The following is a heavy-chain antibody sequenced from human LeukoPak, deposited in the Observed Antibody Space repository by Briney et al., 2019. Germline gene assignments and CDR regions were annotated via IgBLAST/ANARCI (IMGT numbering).Heavy chain of an antibody. V-gene: IGHV3-23*01. CDR3: ARDPSPVTEYLPINWFDP. Sequence: GGSLRLSCAASGFTFSSYAMSWVRQAPGKGLEWVSAISGSGGSTYYADSVKGRFTISRDNSKNTLYLQMNSLRAEDTAVYYCARDPSPVTEYLPINWFDPWGQGTLVTVSS. D-gene: IGHD6-6*01. CDR1: GFTFSSYA. CDR2: ISGSGGST. J-gene: IGHJ5*02.